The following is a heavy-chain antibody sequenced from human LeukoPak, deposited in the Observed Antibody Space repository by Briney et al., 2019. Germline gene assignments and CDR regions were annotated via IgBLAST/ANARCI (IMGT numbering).Heavy chain of an antibody. Sequence: GGSLRLSCAASGFTFSSYWMSWVRQAPGKGLEWVANIKQDGSEKYYVDSVKGRFTISRDNAKNSLYLQMNSLRAEDTAVYYCAKDQRRHYYDSSGYFNWFDPWGQGTLVTVSS. CDR1: GFTFSSYW. CDR2: IKQDGSEK. J-gene: IGHJ5*02. V-gene: IGHV3-7*03. CDR3: AKDQRRHYYDSSGYFNWFDP. D-gene: IGHD3-22*01.